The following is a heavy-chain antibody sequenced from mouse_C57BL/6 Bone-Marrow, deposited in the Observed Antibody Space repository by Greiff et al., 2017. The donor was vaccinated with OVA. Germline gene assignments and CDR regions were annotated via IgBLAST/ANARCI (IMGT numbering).Heavy chain of an antibody. CDR3: ARPDGGYAMDY. CDR1: GYSITSGYY. CDR2: ISYDGSN. J-gene: IGHJ4*01. Sequence: DVHLVESGPGLVKPSQSLSLTCSVTGYSITSGYYWNWIRQFPGNKLEWMGYISYDGSNNYNPSLKNRISITRDTSKNQFFLKLNSVTTEDTATYYCARPDGGYAMDYWGQGTSVTVSS. V-gene: IGHV3-6*01.